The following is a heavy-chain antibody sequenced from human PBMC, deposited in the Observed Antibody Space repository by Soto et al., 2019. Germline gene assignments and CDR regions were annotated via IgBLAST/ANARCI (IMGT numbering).Heavy chain of an antibody. Sequence: QLQLQESGPGLVKPSETLSLSCTVSGGSITSSCYWGWIRQPPGKGLEWIGSIYGTGNTYYNPSLKGRVTISADTSKNQFSLNLISGTAADTAVYYCSSSSRSSTDVWGQGATVTVSS. CDR3: SSSSRSSTDV. CDR1: GGSITSSCY. V-gene: IGHV4-39*01. CDR2: IYGTGNT. D-gene: IGHD2-2*01. J-gene: IGHJ6*02.